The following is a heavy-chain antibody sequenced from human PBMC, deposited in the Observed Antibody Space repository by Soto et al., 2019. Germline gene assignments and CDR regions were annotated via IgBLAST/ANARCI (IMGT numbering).Heavy chain of an antibody. CDR2: IYYSGST. J-gene: IGHJ4*02. CDR1: GGSISSYY. CDR3: ARGGMDWGYDYIWGSYRRGFDY. D-gene: IGHD3-16*02. V-gene: IGHV4-59*01. Sequence: SETLSLTCTVSGGSISSYYWSWIRQPPGKGLEWIGYIYYSGSTNYNPSLKSRVTISVDTSKNQFSLKLSSVTAADTAVDYCARGGMDWGYDYIWGSYRRGFDYWGQGTLVTVSS.